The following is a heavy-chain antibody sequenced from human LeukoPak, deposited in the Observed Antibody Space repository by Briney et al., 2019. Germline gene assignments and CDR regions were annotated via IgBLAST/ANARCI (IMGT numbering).Heavy chain of an antibody. J-gene: IGHJ4*02. V-gene: IGHV5-51*01. Sequence: GESLQISCKGSGYHFTSYWIGGVRQMPGKGLEWMGIIYPGDSDTRYRPSFQGQVTISADKSISTAYLQWSSLKASDTAMYYCARQGSYCSGGSCYSEYYFDYWGQGTLVTVSS. CDR3: ARQGSYCSGGSCYSEYYFDY. CDR1: GYHFTSYW. D-gene: IGHD2-15*01. CDR2: IYPGDSDT.